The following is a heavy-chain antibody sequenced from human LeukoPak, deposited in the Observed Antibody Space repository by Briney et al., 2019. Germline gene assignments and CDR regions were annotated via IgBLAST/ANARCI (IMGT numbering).Heavy chain of an antibody. CDR1: GYRFTKYW. Sequence: GESLKISCKGSGYRFTKYWIGWVRQMPGKGLEWMGIIYPGDSDTRYSPSFQGQVTISADKSISTAYLQWSSLKASDTAMYYCARGGDDYNWHDAFDIWGQGTVATVSS. CDR2: IYPGDSDT. CDR3: ARGGDDYNWHDAFDI. V-gene: IGHV5-51*01. D-gene: IGHD5-24*01. J-gene: IGHJ3*02.